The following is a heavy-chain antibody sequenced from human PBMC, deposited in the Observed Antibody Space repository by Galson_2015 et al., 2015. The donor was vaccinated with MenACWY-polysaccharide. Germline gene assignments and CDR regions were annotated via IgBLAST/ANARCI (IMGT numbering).Heavy chain of an antibody. CDR2: IKSNADGGTI. Sequence: SLRLSCAASGLTFNNAWMAWVRQAPEKGLEWVGRIKSNADGGTIYYAAPVKGRFTISKDDSENMLYLRMNSLNTEDTAVYYCTTDLSNRGQGTLVTVSS. V-gene: IGHV3-15*01. CDR1: GLTFNNAW. J-gene: IGHJ4*02. CDR3: TTDLSN.